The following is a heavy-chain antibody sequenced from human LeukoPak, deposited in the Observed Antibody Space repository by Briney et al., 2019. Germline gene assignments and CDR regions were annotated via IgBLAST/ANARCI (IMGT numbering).Heavy chain of an antibody. CDR2: ISWNSGSI. CDR1: GFTFDDYA. J-gene: IGHJ6*02. V-gene: IGHV3-9*01. Sequence: GRSLRLSCAASGFTFDDYAMHWVRQAPGKGLEWVSGISWNSGSIGYADSVKGRFTISRDNAKNSLYLQMNSLRAEDTAVYYCARDMATIFGVVRNVWGQGTTVTVSS. D-gene: IGHD3-3*01. CDR3: ARDMATIFGVVRNV.